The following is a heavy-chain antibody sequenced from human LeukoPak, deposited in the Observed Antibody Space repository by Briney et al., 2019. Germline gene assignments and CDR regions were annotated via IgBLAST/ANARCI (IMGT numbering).Heavy chain of an antibody. CDR1: GGSFSGYY. CDR2: INHSGST. J-gene: IGHJ4*02. Sequence: SKTLSLTCAVYGGSFSGYYWRWIRQPPGKGLEWIGEINHSGSTNYNPSLKSRVTISVDTSKNQFSLKLSSVTAADTAVYYCARRRWGSGWPPDYWGQGTLVTVSS. V-gene: IGHV4-34*01. D-gene: IGHD6-19*01. CDR3: ARRRWGSGWPPDY.